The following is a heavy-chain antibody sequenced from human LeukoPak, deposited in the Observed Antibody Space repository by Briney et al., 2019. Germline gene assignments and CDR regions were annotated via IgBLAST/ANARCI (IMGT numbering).Heavy chain of an antibody. D-gene: IGHD5-24*01. CDR1: GYSFTSYW. CDR3: ARLRDGYNL. V-gene: IGHV5-51*01. CDR2: IYPRESDT. J-gene: IGHJ5*02. Sequence: GEALKISCQGSGYSFTSYWIGWVRQIRGKGLEWMGIIYPRESDTRYSPPFQCQVTISADKSIPTAYLPWSSLKASDTAMYYCARLRDGYNLWGQGTLVTVSS.